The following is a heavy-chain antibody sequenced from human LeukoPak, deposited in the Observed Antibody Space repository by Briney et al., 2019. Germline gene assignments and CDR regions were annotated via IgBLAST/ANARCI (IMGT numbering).Heavy chain of an antibody. Sequence: TGGSLRLSCAASGFTFSNYEMNWVRQAPGKGLEWVAYIRGSGKTQWYADSVKGRFIISRDNSKNSLFLQMNSLRPEDTGVYYCAREFDYGTLPGPYWGPGTLVIVSS. J-gene: IGHJ4*02. V-gene: IGHV3-48*03. CDR1: GFTFSNYE. CDR3: AREFDYGTLPGPY. CDR2: IRGSGKTQ. D-gene: IGHD3-9*01.